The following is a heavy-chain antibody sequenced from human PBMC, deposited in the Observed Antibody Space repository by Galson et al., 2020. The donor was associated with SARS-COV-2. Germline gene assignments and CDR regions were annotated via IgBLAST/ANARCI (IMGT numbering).Heavy chain of an antibody. V-gene: IGHV3-23*01. CDR1: GFTFSSYA. J-gene: IGHJ4*02. Sequence: GESLKISCAASGFTFSSYAMSWVRQAPGKGLEWVSAISGSGGITYYADSVKGRFTISRDNSKNTLYLQMKSLRADDTAVYYCTLGRRIARWGQGTLVTVSS. CDR2: ISGSGGIT. CDR3: TLGRRIAR. D-gene: IGHD2-21*01.